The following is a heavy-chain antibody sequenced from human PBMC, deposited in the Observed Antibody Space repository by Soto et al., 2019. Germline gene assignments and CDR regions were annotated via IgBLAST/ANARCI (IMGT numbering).Heavy chain of an antibody. J-gene: IGHJ4*02. Sequence: QITLKESGPTLVKPTQPLTLTCTFSGFSLSTSGVGVGWIRQPPGKALEWLALIYWDDDKRYSPSLKSRLTNTKDTSKNQVVLTMTNMDPVDTATYYCAHRRSMVRGVITFGYWGQGTLVTVSS. CDR1: GFSLSTSGVG. D-gene: IGHD3-10*01. CDR3: AHRRSMVRGVITFGY. V-gene: IGHV2-5*02. CDR2: IYWDDDK.